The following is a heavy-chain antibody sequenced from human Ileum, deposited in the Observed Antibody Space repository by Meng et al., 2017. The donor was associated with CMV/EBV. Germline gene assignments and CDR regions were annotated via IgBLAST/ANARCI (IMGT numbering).Heavy chain of an antibody. CDR1: LVTYD. CDR3: ARAPAAWIEVVPASNWFDP. Sequence: LVTYDVDVVRRATGHGLAWMGLMNPKSGSTDSAQRFQGRINMTKTASAGTAYMELTRLRPEDTAVYYCARAPAAWIEVVPASNWFDPWGQGTLVTVSS. J-gene: IGHJ5*02. CDR2: MNPKSGST. V-gene: IGHV1-8*01. D-gene: IGHD2-2*01.